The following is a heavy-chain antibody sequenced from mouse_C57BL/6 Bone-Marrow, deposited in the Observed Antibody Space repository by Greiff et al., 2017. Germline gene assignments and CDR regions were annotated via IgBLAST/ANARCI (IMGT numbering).Heavy chain of an antibody. CDR2: IYPRDGST. CDR1: GYTFTDHT. J-gene: IGHJ3*01. CDR3: AREERVYDYDDDGFAY. D-gene: IGHD2-4*01. V-gene: IGHV1-78*01. Sequence: VQLQESDAELVKPGASVKISCKVSGYTFTDHTIHWMKQRPEQGLEWIGYIYPRDGSTKYNEKFKGKATLTADKSSSTAYMQLNSLTSEDSAVYFCAREERVYDYDDDGFAYWGQGTLVTVSA.